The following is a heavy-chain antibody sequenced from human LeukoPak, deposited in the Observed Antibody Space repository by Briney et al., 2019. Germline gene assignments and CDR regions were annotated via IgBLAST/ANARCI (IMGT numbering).Heavy chain of an antibody. V-gene: IGHV3-30-3*01. CDR2: ISYDGITK. CDR3: AREGYYGSGSYPTFYFDY. D-gene: IGHD3-10*01. J-gene: IGHJ4*02. CDR1: GFTFSSYA. Sequence: GGSLRLSCAASGFTFSSYAMHWVRQARGKGLEWVAVISYDGITKYYADSVKGRFTISRDDSKNTLYLQMNSLRAEDTAAFYCAREGYYGSGSYPTFYFDYWGQGTLVTVSS.